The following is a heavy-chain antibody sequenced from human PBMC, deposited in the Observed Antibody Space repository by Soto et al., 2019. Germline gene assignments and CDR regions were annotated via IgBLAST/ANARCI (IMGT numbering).Heavy chain of an antibody. CDR3: AKDTVFSSGYYIDY. V-gene: IGHV3-33*06. J-gene: IGHJ4*02. Sequence: QVQLVESGGGVVQPGRSLRLSCAASGFTFRSYGMHWVRQAPGKGLEWVAIIWYDGSKEYYGDSVKGRFTISRDNSKKTLYLLMTSLRAEDRAVYYCAKDTVFSSGYYIDYWGQGTQVTVSS. D-gene: IGHD3-22*01. CDR2: IWYDGSKE. CDR1: GFTFRSYG.